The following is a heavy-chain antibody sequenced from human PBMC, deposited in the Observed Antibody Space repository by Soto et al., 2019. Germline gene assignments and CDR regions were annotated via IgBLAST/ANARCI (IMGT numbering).Heavy chain of an antibody. Sequence: VKVSCKASGGTFSSYAISWVRQAPGQGLEWMGGIIPIFGTANYAQKFQGRVTITADESTSTAYMELSSLRSEDTAVYYCARDGPYYYDSSGYHSGFSDYWGQGTLVTVSS. CDR3: ARDGPYYYDSSGYHSGFSDY. CDR2: IIPIFGTA. D-gene: IGHD3-22*01. V-gene: IGHV1-69*01. CDR1: GGTFSSYA. J-gene: IGHJ4*02.